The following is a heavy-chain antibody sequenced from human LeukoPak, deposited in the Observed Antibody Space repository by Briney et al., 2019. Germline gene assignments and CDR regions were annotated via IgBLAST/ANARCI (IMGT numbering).Heavy chain of an antibody. V-gene: IGHV5-51*01. CDR3: ARPYSSGWSTYDAFDI. CDR1: GYSFTSYW. J-gene: IGHJ3*02. Sequence: GESLKISCKGSGYSFTSYWIGWVRQMPGKGLEWMGIIYPGDSDTRYSPSFQGQVTISADKSISTAYLQWSSLKASDTAMYYCARPYSSGWSTYDAFDIWGQGTMVTVSS. D-gene: IGHD6-19*01. CDR2: IYPGDSDT.